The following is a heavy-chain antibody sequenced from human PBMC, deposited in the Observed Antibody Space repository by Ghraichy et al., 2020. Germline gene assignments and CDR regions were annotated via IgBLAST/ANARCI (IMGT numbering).Heavy chain of an antibody. Sequence: GGSLRLSCLASGFTFSSYTMNWVRQAPGKGLEWVSSISSSSSSIYYADSVKGRFTISRDNAKNSLYLQMNSLRAEDTAVYYCASPPTKYSGDDYTDSWGQGTLVIVSS. CDR2: ISSSSSSI. CDR1: GFTFSSYT. V-gene: IGHV3-21*01. CDR3: ASPPTKYSGDDYTDS. J-gene: IGHJ5*02. D-gene: IGHD5-12*01.